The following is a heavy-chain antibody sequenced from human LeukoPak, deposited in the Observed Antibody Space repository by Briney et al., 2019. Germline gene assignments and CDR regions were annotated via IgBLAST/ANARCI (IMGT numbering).Heavy chain of an antibody. Sequence: GGSLRLSCAASGFTFSSYSMNWVRQAPGKGLEWVSGITGSGDTTFYAASVKGRFTISRDNSKNTLYLQMHSLRAEDTAVYYCVKDYSTIPAAANPLFDYWGQGALVTVSS. CDR2: ITGSGDTT. J-gene: IGHJ4*02. D-gene: IGHD6-13*01. V-gene: IGHV3-23*01. CDR1: GFTFSSYS. CDR3: VKDYSTIPAAANPLFDY.